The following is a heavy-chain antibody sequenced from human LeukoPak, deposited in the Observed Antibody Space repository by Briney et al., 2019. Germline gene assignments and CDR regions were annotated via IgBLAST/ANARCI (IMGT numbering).Heavy chain of an antibody. CDR3: ARGKSGSYYYHYYYYMDV. CDR2: INHSGST. D-gene: IGHD1-26*01. Sequence: SETLSLTCAVYGGSFSGYYWSWIRQPPGKGLEWIGEINHSGSTNYNPSLKSRVTISVDTSKNQFSLKLSSVTAADTAVYYCARGKSGSYYYHYYYYMDVWGKGTTVTVSS. V-gene: IGHV4-34*01. J-gene: IGHJ6*03. CDR1: GGSFSGYY.